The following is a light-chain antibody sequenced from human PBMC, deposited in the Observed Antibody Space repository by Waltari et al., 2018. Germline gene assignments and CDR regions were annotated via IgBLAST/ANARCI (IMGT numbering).Light chain of an antibody. J-gene: IGKJ4*01. CDR3: QQYTTRPLT. V-gene: IGKV3-11*01. CDR1: QSINHSY. CDR2: DAF. Sequence: EIVLTQSPATLSLSLGERATLSCRASQSINHSYLHWYQQRSGQAPRLLMYDAFIRATGIPARFSGRGSGTDFTLTISSLQSEDSGVYFCQQYTTRPLTFGGGTKVEI.